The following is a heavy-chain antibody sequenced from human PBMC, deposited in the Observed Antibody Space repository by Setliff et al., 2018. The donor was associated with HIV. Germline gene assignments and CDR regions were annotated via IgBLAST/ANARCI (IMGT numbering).Heavy chain of an antibody. CDR2: ISAYNGNT. Sequence: GASVKVSCKASGYTFISYGISWVRQAPGQGLEWMGWISAYNGNTNYAQKLQGRVSITRDTSARTAYMQLSSLTSEDTAVYYCARDHGNGRAYNFWIGYYSFDYWGRGTLVTVS. V-gene: IGHV1-18*01. CDR3: ARDHGNGRAYNFWIGYYSFDY. J-gene: IGHJ4*02. D-gene: IGHD3-3*01. CDR1: GYTFISYG.